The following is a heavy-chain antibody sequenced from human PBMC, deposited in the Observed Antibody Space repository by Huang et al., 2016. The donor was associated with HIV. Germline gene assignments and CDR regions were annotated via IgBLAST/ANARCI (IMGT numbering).Heavy chain of an antibody. D-gene: IGHD1-7*01. CDR3: ARRYNWNYVAHGFDI. CDR2: ISGSSSYI. Sequence: EVQLVESGGGLVKPGGSLRLSCAASGFTFSDDSMSWVRQAPGKGRQGVEHISGSSSYIYYVDSVKGRFAISRDNAKNLLFLQMNSLRAEDTAVYYCARRYNWNYVAHGFDIWGQGTMVTVSS. V-gene: IGHV3-21*01. CDR1: GFTFSDDS. J-gene: IGHJ3*02.